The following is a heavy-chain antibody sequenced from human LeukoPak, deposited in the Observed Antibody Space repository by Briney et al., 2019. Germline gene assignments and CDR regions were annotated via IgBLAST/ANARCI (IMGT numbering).Heavy chain of an antibody. D-gene: IGHD1-1*01. CDR1: GGSVSSGSYY. V-gene: IGHV4-61*01. Sequence: SETLSLTCTVSGGSVSSGSYYWSWIRQPPGTGLEWIGYIYYSGSTNYNPSLKSRVTISVDTSKNQFSLKLSSVTAADTAVYYCARDRQPTNYYYGMDVWGQGTTVTVSS. J-gene: IGHJ6*02. CDR3: ARDRQPTNYYYGMDV. CDR2: IYYSGST.